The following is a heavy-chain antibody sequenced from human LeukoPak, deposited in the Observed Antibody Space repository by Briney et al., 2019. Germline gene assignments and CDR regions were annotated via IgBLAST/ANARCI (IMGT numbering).Heavy chain of an antibody. CDR1: GGTFSSYA. D-gene: IGHD2-15*01. CDR3: ARDQRPYCSGGSCYPYDY. V-gene: IGHV1-69*06. Sequence: SVKVSCKASGGTFSSYAISWVRQAPGQGLEWMGGIIPIFGTANYAQKFQGRVTITADKSTSTAYMELSSLRSEDTAVYYCARDQRPYCSGGSCYPYDYWGQGTLVTVSS. J-gene: IGHJ4*02. CDR2: IIPIFGTA.